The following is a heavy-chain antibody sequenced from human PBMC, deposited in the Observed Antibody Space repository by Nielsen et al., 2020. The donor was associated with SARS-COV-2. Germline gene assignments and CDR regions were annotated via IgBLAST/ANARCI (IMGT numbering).Heavy chain of an antibody. D-gene: IGHD5-24*01. V-gene: IGHV3-53*01. J-gene: IGHJ4*02. CDR1: GFTISSSF. CDR3: AREGRKLPLDY. Sequence: GESLKISCGASGFTISSSFMSWVRQAAGKGLEWVSAISSSTYYADSVKGRFTVSRDNSKNTLYLQMNSLRAEDTAVYYCAREGRKLPLDYWGQGTLVTVSS. CDR2: ISSST.